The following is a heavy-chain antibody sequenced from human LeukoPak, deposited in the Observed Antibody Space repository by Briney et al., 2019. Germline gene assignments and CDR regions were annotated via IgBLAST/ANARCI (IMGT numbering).Heavy chain of an antibody. CDR1: GGSFSGYY. J-gene: IGHJ6*03. CDR2: INHSGST. V-gene: IGHV4-34*01. Sequence: SETLSLTCAVYGGSFSGYYWSWIRQPPGKGLEWIGEINHSGSTNYNPSLKSRVTISVDTSKNQFSLKLRSVTAADTAVYYCARVRAAAGTGYYYYYYMDVWGKGTTVTVSS. CDR3: ARVRAAAGTGYYYYYYMDV. D-gene: IGHD6-13*01.